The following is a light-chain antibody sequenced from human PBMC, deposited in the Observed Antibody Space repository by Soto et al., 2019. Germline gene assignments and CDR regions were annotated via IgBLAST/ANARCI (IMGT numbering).Light chain of an antibody. CDR1: QNISSY. CDR2: AAS. Sequence: DIQMTQSPSSLSASVGDRVTITFRASQNISSYVNWYQQKPGKAPKLLIYAASTLQSGTPSRFSGSGSETDFTLTISSLQPEDFATYYCQQSYSNPWTFGQGTKVDIK. CDR3: QQSYSNPWT. J-gene: IGKJ1*01. V-gene: IGKV1-39*01.